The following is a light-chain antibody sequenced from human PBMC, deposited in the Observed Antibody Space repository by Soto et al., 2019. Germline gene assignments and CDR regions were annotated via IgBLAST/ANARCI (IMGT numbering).Light chain of an antibody. CDR1: QTITTS. CDR3: QQVNSYPQT. Sequence: DIQMTQSPSSLSASVGDRVTITCRTSQTITTSLNWYRQKPGKAPDLLIYAASSLQSGIPSRFGGRGSGTDFTLTISSLQPEDFATYYCQQVNSYPQTFGQGTRLEIK. J-gene: IGKJ5*01. CDR2: AAS. V-gene: IGKV1-39*01.